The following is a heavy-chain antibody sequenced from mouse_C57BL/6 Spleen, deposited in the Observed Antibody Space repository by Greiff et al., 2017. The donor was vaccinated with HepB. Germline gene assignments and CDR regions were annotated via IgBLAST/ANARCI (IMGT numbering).Heavy chain of an antibody. CDR2: IYPGDGDT. CDR1: GYAFSSSW. V-gene: IGHV1-82*01. CDR3: ARMDGYYGEYWYFDV. D-gene: IGHD2-3*01. Sequence: QVQLKESGPELVKPGASVKISCKASGYAFSSSWMNWVKQRPGKGLEWIGRIYPGDGDTNYNGKFKGKATLTADKSSSTAYMQLSSLTSEDSAVYFCARMDGYYGEYWYFDVWGTGTTVTVSS. J-gene: IGHJ1*03.